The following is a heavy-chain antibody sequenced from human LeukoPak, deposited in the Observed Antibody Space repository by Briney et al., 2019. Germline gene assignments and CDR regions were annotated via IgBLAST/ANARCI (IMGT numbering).Heavy chain of an antibody. D-gene: IGHD2-2*01. CDR3: ARVTYCSSTSCYSRGRPNYFDY. V-gene: IGHV4-34*01. CDR1: GGSSSGYY. J-gene: IGHJ4*02. CDR2: INHSGST. Sequence: SETLSLTCAVYGGSSSGYYWSWIRQPPGKGLEWIGEINHSGSTNYNPSLKSRVTISVDTSKNQFSLKLSSVTAADTAVYYCARVTYCSSTSCYSRGRPNYFDYWGQGILVTVSS.